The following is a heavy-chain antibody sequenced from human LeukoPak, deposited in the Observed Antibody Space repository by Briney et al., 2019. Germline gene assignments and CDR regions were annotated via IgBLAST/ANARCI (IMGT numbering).Heavy chain of an antibody. CDR3: AIVSFGYSHAGLDY. Sequence: ASVKVSCKASGYTFTGYYMHWVRQAPGQGLECMGRINPNSGGTNYAQKFQGRVTMTRDTSISTAYMELSRLRSDDTAVYYCAIVSFGYSHAGLDYWGQGTLVTVSS. J-gene: IGHJ4*02. D-gene: IGHD6-13*01. CDR1: GYTFTGYY. V-gene: IGHV1-2*06. CDR2: INPNSGGT.